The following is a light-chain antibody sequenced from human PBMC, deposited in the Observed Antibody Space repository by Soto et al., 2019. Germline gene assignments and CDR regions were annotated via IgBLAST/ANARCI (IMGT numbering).Light chain of an antibody. CDR3: QQYNNYRT. CDR1: QNVNTW. Sequence: DIQMTQSPSTLSASVGDRVTITCRASQNVNTWLAWYQQKPGKAPKSLIYKASSLDSGVPSRFSGSGSGTEFTLTISSLQPDDFATYYCQQYNNYRTFGQGTKVDIK. J-gene: IGKJ1*01. CDR2: KAS. V-gene: IGKV1-5*03.